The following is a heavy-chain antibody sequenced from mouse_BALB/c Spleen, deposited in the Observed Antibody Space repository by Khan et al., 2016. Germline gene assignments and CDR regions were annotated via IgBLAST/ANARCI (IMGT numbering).Heavy chain of an antibody. V-gene: IGHV5-4*02. CDR2: SRDGGSYT. CDR3: AREGLRGVFAY. D-gene: IGHD2-4*01. CDR1: GFTFSDYY. Sequence: EVELVESGGGLVNPGGSLKLSCAASGFTFSDYYMYWVRQTPEQRLEWVATSRDGGSYTYYPASMKGRFNISRDKPKHNLYLQMSILKSEDTAIYYCAREGLRGVFAYWGQGTLVTVSA. J-gene: IGHJ3*01.